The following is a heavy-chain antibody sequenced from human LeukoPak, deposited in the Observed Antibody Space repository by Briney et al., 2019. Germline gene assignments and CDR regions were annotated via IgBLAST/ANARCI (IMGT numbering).Heavy chain of an antibody. Sequence: SVKVSCKASGFTFTSSAVQWVRQARGQRLEWIGWIVVGSGNTNYVQKFQERVTITSDMSTSTAYMELSSLRSEDTAVYYCAAKNSSGWYRHWGQGTLVTVSS. D-gene: IGHD6-19*01. CDR1: GFTFTSSA. CDR3: AAKNSSGWYRH. J-gene: IGHJ1*01. V-gene: IGHV1-58*01. CDR2: IVVGSGNT.